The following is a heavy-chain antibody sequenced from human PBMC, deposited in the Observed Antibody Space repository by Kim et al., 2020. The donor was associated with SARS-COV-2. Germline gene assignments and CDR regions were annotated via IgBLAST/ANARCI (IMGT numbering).Heavy chain of an antibody. CDR2: VNPNNDGT. J-gene: IGHJ4*02. CDR1: GYTFTGYY. CDR3: ASQPHVAAGTWCFDF. Sequence: ASVKVSCKASGYTFTGYYIHWVRQAPGQGLEWMGWVNPNNDGTNYAQKFQGRVTMTRDTSISTAYMELSSLKYDDTAVYYCASQPHVAAGTWCFDFWGQGTRVTVSS. D-gene: IGHD6-19*01. V-gene: IGHV1-2*02.